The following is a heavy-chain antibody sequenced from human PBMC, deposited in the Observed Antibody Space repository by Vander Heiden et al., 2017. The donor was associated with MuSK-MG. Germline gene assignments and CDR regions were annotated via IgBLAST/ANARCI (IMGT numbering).Heavy chain of an antibody. CDR2: ISATGDTT. V-gene: IGHV3-23*01. D-gene: IGHD2-21*02. Sequence: EVQLLESGGVLVQPGGSLRLSCAASGLTFTTYAISWVRQAPGKGLEWVSAISATGDTTYYAGAVKGRFTISRDNSKNTLYLQMKSLRAEDAAVYYCARGRGVTTPFDYWGQGTLVTVSS. CDR3: ARGRGVTTPFDY. CDR1: GLTFTTYA. J-gene: IGHJ4*02.